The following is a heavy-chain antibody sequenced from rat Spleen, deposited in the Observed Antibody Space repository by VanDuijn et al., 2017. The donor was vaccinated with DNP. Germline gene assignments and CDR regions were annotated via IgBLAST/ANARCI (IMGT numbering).Heavy chain of an antibody. D-gene: IGHD1-4*01. V-gene: IGHV3-3*01. Sequence: YSITSGYGWTWIRKFPGNKLEWMGSIDSAGSTNYNPPLRSRISITRDTSKNQFFLQLNSVTAEDTATYYCASTGIPTYWGQGVMVTVSS. CDR3: ASTGIPTY. CDR2: IDSAGST. J-gene: IGHJ2*01. CDR1: YSITSGYG.